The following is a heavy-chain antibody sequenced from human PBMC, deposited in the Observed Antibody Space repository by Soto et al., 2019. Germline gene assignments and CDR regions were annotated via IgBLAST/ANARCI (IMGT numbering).Heavy chain of an antibody. CDR1: GLTLSTHW. CDR2: IKEDGTEK. V-gene: IGHV3-7*01. Sequence: EVQLVQSGGGLVQSGGSLRLSCAASGLTLSTHWMSWVRQAPGKGLEWVANIKEDGTEKYYIDSVKGRFTISRDNAKNSLCLQMNSLRVEDTAVYYCARDDAGFAYWGQGTLVTVSS. CDR3: ARDDAGFAY. J-gene: IGHJ4*02.